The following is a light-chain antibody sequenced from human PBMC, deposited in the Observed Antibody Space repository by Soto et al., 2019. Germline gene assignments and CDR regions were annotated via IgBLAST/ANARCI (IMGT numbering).Light chain of an antibody. CDR2: EVS. CDR3: SSYTSITSYV. V-gene: IGLV2-14*01. Sequence: QSVLIQPASLSGSPGQSITISCTGTSSDVGSYNYVSWYQQHPGRAPKLMIYEVSNRPSGVSNRFSASKSGNTASLTISGLRAEDEADYYCSSYTSITSYVFGTGTKVTVL. CDR1: SSDVGSYNY. J-gene: IGLJ1*01.